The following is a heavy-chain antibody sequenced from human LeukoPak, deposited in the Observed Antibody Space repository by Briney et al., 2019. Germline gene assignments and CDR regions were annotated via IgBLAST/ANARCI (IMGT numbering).Heavy chain of an antibody. CDR2: INHSGST. J-gene: IGHJ5*02. CDR3: MTASRSSSWPPPT. V-gene: IGHV4-34*01. CDR1: GGSFSGYY. Sequence: PSETLSLTCAVYGGSFSGYYCSWIRQPPGKGLEWIGEINHSGSTNYNPSLKSRVTISVDTSKNQFSLKLSSVTAADTAVYYCMTASRSSSWPPPTWGQGTLVTVSS. D-gene: IGHD6-13*01.